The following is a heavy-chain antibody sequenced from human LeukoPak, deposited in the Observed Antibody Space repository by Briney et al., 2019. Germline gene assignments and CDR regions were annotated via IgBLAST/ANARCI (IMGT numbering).Heavy chain of an antibody. CDR3: ARDRDDYVWGSLYYFDY. Sequence: GSSVKVSCKASGGTFSSYAISWVRQAPGQGLEWMGRIIPILGIANYAQKFQGRVTITADKSTSTAYMELSSLRSEDTAVYYCARDRDDYVWGSLYYFDYWGQGTLVTVSS. CDR1: GGTFSSYA. V-gene: IGHV1-69*04. J-gene: IGHJ4*02. CDR2: IIPILGIA. D-gene: IGHD3-16*01.